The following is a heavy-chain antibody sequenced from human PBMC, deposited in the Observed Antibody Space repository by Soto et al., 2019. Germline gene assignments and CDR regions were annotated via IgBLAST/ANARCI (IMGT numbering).Heavy chain of an antibody. CDR1: GYTFTSYG. D-gene: IGHD5-12*01. CDR3: ARDNGYESDY. CDR2: ISAYNGNT. Sequence: QVQLVQSGAEVKKPGASVKVSCKASGYTFTSYGISWVRQAPGPGLEWMGWISAYNGNTNYAQKLQGRVTMTTDTSTIRAYMELRSVRSDDTCVYCCARDNGYESDYWGQGTLVTVSS. J-gene: IGHJ4*02. V-gene: IGHV1-18*01.